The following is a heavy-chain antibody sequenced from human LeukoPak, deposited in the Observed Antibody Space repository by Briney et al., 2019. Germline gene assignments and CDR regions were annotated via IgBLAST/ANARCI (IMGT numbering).Heavy chain of an antibody. V-gene: IGHV4-59*01. CDR1: GGSISSYY. CDR2: IYYSGST. J-gene: IGHJ5*02. Sequence: SETLSLTCTVSGGSISSYYWSWIRQPPGKGLEWIGYIYYSGSTNYNPSLKSRVTISVDTSKSQFSLKLSSVTAADTAVYYCARVGHCSSTSCIGNWFDPWGQGTLVTVSS. D-gene: IGHD2-2*01. CDR3: ARVGHCSSTSCIGNWFDP.